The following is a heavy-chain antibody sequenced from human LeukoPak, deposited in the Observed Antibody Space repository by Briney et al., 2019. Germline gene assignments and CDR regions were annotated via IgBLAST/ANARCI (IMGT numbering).Heavy chain of an antibody. CDR1: GGSISSYY. CDR3: ARDSIVGATTWFDP. V-gene: IGHV4-59*01. CDR2: IYYSGST. Sequence: SDTLSLTCTVSGGSISSYYWSWIRQPPGKGLEWIVYIYYSGSTNYNPSLKSRVTISVDTSKNQFSLKLSSVTAADTAVYYCARDSIVGATTWFDPWGQGTLVTVSS. J-gene: IGHJ5*02. D-gene: IGHD1-26*01.